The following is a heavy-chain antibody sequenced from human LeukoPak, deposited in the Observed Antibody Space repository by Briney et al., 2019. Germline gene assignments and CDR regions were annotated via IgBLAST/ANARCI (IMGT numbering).Heavy chain of an antibody. CDR3: ARTKVGATPFDY. D-gene: IGHD1-26*01. V-gene: IGHV1-8*01. CDR1: GYTFTSYD. J-gene: IGHJ4*02. Sequence: ASVKVSCKASGYTFTSYDINWVRQATGQGLEWMGWMNPNSGNTGYAQKFQGKVTMTRNTSISTAYMELSSLRSEDTAVYYCARTKVGATPFDYWGQGTLVTVSS. CDR2: MNPNSGNT.